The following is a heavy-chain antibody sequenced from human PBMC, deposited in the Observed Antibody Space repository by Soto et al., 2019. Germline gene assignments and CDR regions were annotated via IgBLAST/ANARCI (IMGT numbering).Heavy chain of an antibody. CDR1: GVTFSSYA. D-gene: IGHD5-18*01. Sequence: SVKFSCKSSGVTFSSYAISWVRQAPGQGLEWMGGIIPIFGTANYAQKFQGRVTITADESTSTAYMELSSLTSEDTAVYYCATNEGRDGYSFDYGGQGTRGTV. CDR2: IIPIFGTA. CDR3: ATNEGRDGYSFDY. V-gene: IGHV1-69*13. J-gene: IGHJ4*02.